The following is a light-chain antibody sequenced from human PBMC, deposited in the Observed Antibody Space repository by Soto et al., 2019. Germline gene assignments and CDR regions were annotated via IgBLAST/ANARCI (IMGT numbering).Light chain of an antibody. V-gene: IGKV3-15*01. J-gene: IGKJ1*01. CDR2: GAS. CDR1: QTVFRK. CDR3: QQYNNWPQT. Sequence: EILMTQSPATLSVSPGERATLSCRASQTVFRKLAWYQQKPGQPPRLLISGASTRATGIPARFSGSGSGTGFTLTISSLQSEDFAVYYCQQYNNWPQTFGQGTKVEIK.